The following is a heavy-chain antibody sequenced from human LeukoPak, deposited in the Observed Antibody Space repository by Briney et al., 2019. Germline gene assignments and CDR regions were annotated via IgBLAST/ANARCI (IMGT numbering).Heavy chain of an antibody. CDR1: GYTFTGYY. CDR2: INPHNGGT. V-gene: IGHV1-2*02. Sequence: ASVKVSCKASGYTFTGYYMHWVRQAPGQGLEWVGWINPHNGGTKYAQKFQGRVTMTIDTSIATAYMELSRLTSDDTAVYYCARAFEWELLIFRIGPWGQGTLVTVSS. D-gene: IGHD1-26*01. CDR3: ARAFEWELLIFRIGP. J-gene: IGHJ5*02.